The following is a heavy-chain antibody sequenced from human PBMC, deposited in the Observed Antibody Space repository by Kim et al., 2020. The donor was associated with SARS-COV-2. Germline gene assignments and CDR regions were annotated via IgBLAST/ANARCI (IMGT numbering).Heavy chain of an antibody. V-gene: IGHV4-34*01. D-gene: IGHD2-15*01. J-gene: IGHJ3*02. CDR3: ARVPITYCSGGSCQEDAFDI. Sequence: SETLSLTCAVYGGSFSGYYWSWIRQPPGKGLEWIGEINHSGSTNYNPSLKSRVTISVDTSKNQFSLKLSSVTAADTAVYYCARVPITYCSGGSCQEDAFDIWGQGTMVTVSS. CDR2: INHSGST. CDR1: GGSFSGYY.